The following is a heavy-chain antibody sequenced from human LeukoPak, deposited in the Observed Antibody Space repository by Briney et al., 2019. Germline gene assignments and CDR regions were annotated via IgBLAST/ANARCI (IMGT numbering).Heavy chain of an antibody. J-gene: IGHJ6*02. Sequence: GGSLRLSCAASGFTFSSYSMNWVRQAPGKGLEWVSSISSSSSYIYYADSVKGRFTISRDNAKNSLYLQMNSLRAEDTAVYYCARDQYREARGGSSYYGMDVWGQGTTVTVSS. CDR3: ARDQYREARGGSSYYGMDV. V-gene: IGHV3-21*01. D-gene: IGHD2-15*01. CDR1: GFTFSSYS. CDR2: ISSSSSYI.